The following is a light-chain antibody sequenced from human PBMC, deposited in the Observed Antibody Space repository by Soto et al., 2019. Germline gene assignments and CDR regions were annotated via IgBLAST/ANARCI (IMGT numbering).Light chain of an antibody. J-gene: IGKJ4*01. CDR1: HDVSRN. CDR2: DAS. Sequence: DIQMTQSPSSLSASVGDRVTIACQSSHDVSRNLNWLQQKPGEAPKLMIYDASNLERGVQSRFSGSGSGTDFNLIISCLQTEDVATYYCQQYSSMVSFGGGTAIEIK. V-gene: IGKV1-33*01. CDR3: QQYSSMVS.